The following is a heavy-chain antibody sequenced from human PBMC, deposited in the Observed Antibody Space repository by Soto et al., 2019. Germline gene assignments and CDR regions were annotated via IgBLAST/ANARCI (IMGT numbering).Heavy chain of an antibody. CDR3: AKSLPGIPMVRGVMIAPKFDY. D-gene: IGHD3-10*01. J-gene: IGHJ4*02. CDR1: GFTFSSYA. CDR2: ISGSGGST. V-gene: IGHV3-23*01. Sequence: PGGSLRLSCAASGFTFSSYAMSWVRQAPGKGLEWVSAISGSGGSTYYADSVKGRFTISRDNSKNTLYLQMNSLRAEDTAVYYCAKSLPGIPMVRGVMIAPKFDYWGQGTLVNVSS.